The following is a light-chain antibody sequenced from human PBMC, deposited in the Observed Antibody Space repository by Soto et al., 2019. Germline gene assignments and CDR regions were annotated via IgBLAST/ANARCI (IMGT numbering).Light chain of an antibody. CDR3: SSYTSSSTLYV. J-gene: IGLJ1*01. V-gene: IGLV2-14*03. CDR2: DVS. CDR1: SSDVGGYNY. Sequence: QSALTQPASVSGSPGQSITISCTGTSSDVGGYNYVSWYQHHPGKAPKLMIYDVSSRPSGVSNRFSGSKSGNTASLTISGLQAEDEADYSCSSYTSSSTLYVFGTGTKLTVL.